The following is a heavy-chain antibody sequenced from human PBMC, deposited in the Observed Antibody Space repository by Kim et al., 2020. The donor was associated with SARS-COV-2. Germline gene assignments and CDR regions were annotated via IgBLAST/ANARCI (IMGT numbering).Heavy chain of an antibody. V-gene: IGHV1-69*13. J-gene: IGHJ5*02. CDR2: IIPIFGTA. CDR3: ARAGQGSDYGDYLNWFDP. D-gene: IGHD4-17*01. Sequence: SVKVSCKASGGTFSSYAISWVRQAPGQGLEWMGGIIPIFGTANYAQKFQGRVTITADESTSTAYMELSSLRSEDTAVYYCARAGQGSDYGDYLNWFDPWGQGTLVTVSS. CDR1: GGTFSSYA.